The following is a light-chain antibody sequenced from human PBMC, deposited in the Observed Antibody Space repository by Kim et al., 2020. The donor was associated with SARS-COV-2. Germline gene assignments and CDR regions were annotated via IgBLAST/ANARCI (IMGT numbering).Light chain of an antibody. V-gene: IGKV4-1*01. CDR2: WAS. CDR1: QSVLYSSNNKNH. Sequence: RATINCKSSQSVLYSSNNKNHLAWYQQKPGQPPKLLIYWASTRESGVPDRFSGSGSGTDFTLTICSLQAEDVAVYYCQQYYNTPYTFGQGTKLEI. J-gene: IGKJ2*01. CDR3: QQYYNTPYT.